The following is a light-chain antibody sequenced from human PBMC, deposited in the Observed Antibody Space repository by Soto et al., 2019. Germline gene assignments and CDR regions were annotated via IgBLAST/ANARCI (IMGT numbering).Light chain of an antibody. CDR2: RAS. CDR3: QQYGGSPPYT. J-gene: IGKJ2*01. CDR1: QSVSSIY. V-gene: IGKV3-20*01. Sequence: EIVLTQSPGTLSLSPGERATLSCRASQSVSSIYLAWYQQKPGQAPRLLIYRASSRATGIPDRFSGSGFGTDFTLTISRREPEDFAVYYCQQYGGSPPYTFGQGTKLEIK.